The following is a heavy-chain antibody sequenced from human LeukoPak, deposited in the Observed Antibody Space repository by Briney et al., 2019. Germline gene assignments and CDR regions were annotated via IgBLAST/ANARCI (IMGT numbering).Heavy chain of an antibody. V-gene: IGHV3-33*01. CDR3: ARDRGSGDSFDL. J-gene: IGHJ3*01. Sequence: GGSLRLSCAASGFTFRTYGMHWVRQAPGKGLEWVAVIWFDGSNQYYVDSVRGRFSISRDNSKNTLYLQMNTLRAEDTGVYYCARDRGSGDSFDLWGQGAMVTVSS. D-gene: IGHD6-19*01. CDR2: IWFDGSNQ. CDR1: GFTFRTYG.